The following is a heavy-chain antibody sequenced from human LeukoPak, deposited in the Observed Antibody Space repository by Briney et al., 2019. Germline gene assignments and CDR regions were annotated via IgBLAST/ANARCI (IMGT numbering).Heavy chain of an antibody. CDR3: VKGGSGYFLDL. CDR1: GFIFNNYG. D-gene: IGHD3-22*01. CDR2: ISNDGGGT. Sequence: GGSLRLSCAASGFIFNNYGLIWVRQARGKGLEWVSAISNDGGGTTYADFVKGRFTISRDNSKNTLFLQMNSLRAEDTALYYCVKGGSGYFLDLWGQGTLVTVSS. J-gene: IGHJ5*02. V-gene: IGHV3-23*01.